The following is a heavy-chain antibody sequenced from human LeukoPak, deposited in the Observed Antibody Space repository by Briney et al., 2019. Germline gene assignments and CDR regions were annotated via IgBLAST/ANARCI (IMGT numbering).Heavy chain of an antibody. D-gene: IGHD3-10*01. J-gene: IGHJ6*03. CDR2: IYHRGST. V-gene: IGHV4-4*02. CDR3: AREDSGSYYNYYYFYMDV. CDR1: GGSISRSNW. Sequence: SGTLSLTCAVSGGSISRSNWWSWVRQPPGKGLEWIGEIYHRGSTNYNPSLKSRVTLSVDTSKTQFSLRLSSVTAADTAVYYCAREDSGSYYNYYYFYMDVWGKGTTVTISS.